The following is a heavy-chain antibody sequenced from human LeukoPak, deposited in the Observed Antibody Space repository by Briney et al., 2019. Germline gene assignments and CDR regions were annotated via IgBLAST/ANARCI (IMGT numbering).Heavy chain of an antibody. J-gene: IGHJ4*02. V-gene: IGHV4-59*01. CDR2: IYYSGST. CDR1: GGSISSYY. CDR3: AREGGYSSPFNY. D-gene: IGHD6-13*01. Sequence: PSETLSLTCTVSGGSISSYYWSWIRQPPGKGLEWTGYIYYSGSTNYNPSLKSRVTISVDTSKNQFSLKLSSVTAADTAVYYCAREGGYSSPFNYWGQGTLVTVSS.